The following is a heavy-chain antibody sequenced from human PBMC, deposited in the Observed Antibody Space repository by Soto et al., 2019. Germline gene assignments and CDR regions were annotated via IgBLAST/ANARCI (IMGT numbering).Heavy chain of an antibody. D-gene: IGHD6-13*01. Sequence: ASVKVSCTASGYTFTSYPMHWVRQAPGQRLEWMGWINAGNGNTKYSQKFQGRVTITRDTSASTAYMELSSLRSEDTAVYYCAGSRVRIAARPLLANWFQPWGQGTLVTVSS. CDR1: GYTFTSYP. J-gene: IGHJ5*02. CDR2: INAGNGNT. V-gene: IGHV1-3*01. CDR3: AGSRVRIAARPLLANWFQP.